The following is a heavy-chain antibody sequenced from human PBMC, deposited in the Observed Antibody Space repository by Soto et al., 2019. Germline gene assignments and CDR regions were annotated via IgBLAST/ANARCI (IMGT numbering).Heavy chain of an antibody. D-gene: IGHD2-8*01. Sequence: GGSLRLSCAASGFTFDDYAMHWVRQAPGKGLEWVSGISWNSGSIGYADSVKGRFTISRDNAKNSLYLQMNSLRAEDTALYYCAKGGYCTNGVCYREGFDYWGQGTLVTVSS. V-gene: IGHV3-9*01. CDR2: ISWNSGSI. CDR3: AKGGYCTNGVCYREGFDY. J-gene: IGHJ4*02. CDR1: GFTFDDYA.